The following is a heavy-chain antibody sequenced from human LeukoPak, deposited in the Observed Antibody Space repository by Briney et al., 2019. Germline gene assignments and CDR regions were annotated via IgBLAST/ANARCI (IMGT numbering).Heavy chain of an antibody. Sequence: SETLSLTCAVYGGSFSGYYWSWIRQPPGKGLEWIGEINHSGSTNYNPSLKSRVTISVDTSKNQFSLKLSSVTAADTAVYYCARVRYNWNYYFDYWGQGTLVTVSS. J-gene: IGHJ4*02. CDR2: INHSGST. CDR3: ARVRYNWNYYFDY. V-gene: IGHV4-34*01. D-gene: IGHD1-7*01. CDR1: GGSFSGYY.